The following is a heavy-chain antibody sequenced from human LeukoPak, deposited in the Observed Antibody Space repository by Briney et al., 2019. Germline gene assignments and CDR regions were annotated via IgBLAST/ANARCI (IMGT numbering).Heavy chain of an antibody. D-gene: IGHD3-22*01. Sequence: PSETLSLTCTVSGGSIRVYYWSWIRQPPGKGLEWIGYMYYSGSTNYNPSLKSRVTISVDTSKNQFSLKLSSVTAADTAVYYCARDGSSNYYDSSGYYATGYFDYWGQGTLVTVSS. CDR2: MYYSGST. CDR1: GGSIRVYY. CDR3: ARDGSSNYYDSSGYYATGYFDY. J-gene: IGHJ4*02. V-gene: IGHV4-59*01.